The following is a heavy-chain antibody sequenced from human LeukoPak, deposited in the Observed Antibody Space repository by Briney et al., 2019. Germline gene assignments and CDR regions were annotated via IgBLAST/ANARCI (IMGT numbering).Heavy chain of an antibody. J-gene: IGHJ5*02. CDR3: ARGMGGNWFDP. CDR1: GGSITGYH. Sequence: ASETLSLTCTVSGGSITGYHWSWIRQPPGKGLEWIVYIYYSENTNYNPSLKRRVTISVDTSKNQFSLKLSSVTAADTAMYYCARGMGGNWFDPWGQGTLVTVSS. D-gene: IGHD2-8*01. V-gene: IGHV4-59*01. CDR2: IYYSENT.